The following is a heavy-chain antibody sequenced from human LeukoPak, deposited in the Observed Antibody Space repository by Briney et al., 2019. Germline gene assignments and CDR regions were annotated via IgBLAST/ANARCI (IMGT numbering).Heavy chain of an antibody. CDR2: IIPILGIA. Sequence: SVKVSCKASGGTFSSYAISWVRQAPGQGLEWMGRIIPILGIANYAQKFQGRVTITADKSTSTAYMELSSLRSEDTAVYYCARETRDTMVRGVPYYYYYGMDVWGQGTTVTVSS. CDR1: GGTFSSYA. V-gene: IGHV1-69*04. J-gene: IGHJ6*02. CDR3: ARETRDTMVRGVPYYYYYGMDV. D-gene: IGHD3-10*01.